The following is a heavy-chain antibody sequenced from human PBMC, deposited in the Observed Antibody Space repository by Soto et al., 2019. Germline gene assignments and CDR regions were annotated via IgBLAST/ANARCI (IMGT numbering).Heavy chain of an antibody. D-gene: IGHD3-22*01. CDR1: GFTFSDYS. CDR2: IKQDGGEE. V-gene: IGHV3-7*01. Sequence: GGSLRLSCAASGFTFSDYSMSWVRQSPGKGLEGVANIKQDGGEEDYVDSVKGRLTISRDNAKNSLYLQMNSLRAEDTAVYYCARVSYDSRGYNKSSAFDFWGQGTMVTVSS. CDR3: ARVSYDSRGYNKSSAFDF. J-gene: IGHJ3*01.